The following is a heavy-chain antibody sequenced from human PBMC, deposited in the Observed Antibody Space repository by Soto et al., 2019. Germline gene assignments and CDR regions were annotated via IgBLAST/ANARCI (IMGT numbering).Heavy chain of an antibody. CDR3: ARVDNWNDYYMDV. Sequence: SETLSLTCTVSGGSISSYYWSWIRQPPGKGLEWIGYIYYSGSTNYNPSLKSRVTISVDTSKNQFSLKLSSVTAADTAVYYCARVDNWNDYYMDVWGKGTTVTVSS. CDR1: GGSISSYY. CDR2: IYYSGST. V-gene: IGHV4-59*08. D-gene: IGHD1-1*01. J-gene: IGHJ6*03.